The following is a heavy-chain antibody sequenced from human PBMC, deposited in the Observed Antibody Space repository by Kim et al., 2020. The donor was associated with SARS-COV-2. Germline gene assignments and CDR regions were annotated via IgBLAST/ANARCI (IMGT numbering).Heavy chain of an antibody. V-gene: IGHV4-39*01. J-gene: IGHJ3*02. CDR3: ARLPRWYYDDYDAFDI. CDR2: IYYSGST. Sequence: SETLSLTCTVSGGSISSSSYYWGWIRQPPGKGLEWIGSIYYSGSTYYNPSLKSRVTISVDTSKNQFSLKLSSVTAADTAVYYCARLPRWYYDDYDAFDIWGQGTMVTVSS. D-gene: IGHD3-22*01. CDR1: GGSISSSSYY.